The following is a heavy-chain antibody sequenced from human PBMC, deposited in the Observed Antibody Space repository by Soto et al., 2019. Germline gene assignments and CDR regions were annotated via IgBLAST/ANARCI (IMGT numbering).Heavy chain of an antibody. J-gene: IGHJ4*02. D-gene: IGHD2-15*01. Sequence: SETLSLTCSVSGGSITSGAYYWTWIRQNPEKGLEWIGYIYYTGPTYYNPSLKSRVTISVDTSKNQFSLMLNSVTAADTAVYFCARDSGGALGYVDSWGQGSPVTVSS. CDR3: ARDSGGALGYVDS. V-gene: IGHV4-31*03. CDR1: GGSITSGAYY. CDR2: IYYTGPT.